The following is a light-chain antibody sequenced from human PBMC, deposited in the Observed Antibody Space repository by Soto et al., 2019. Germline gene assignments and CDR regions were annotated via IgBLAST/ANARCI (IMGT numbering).Light chain of an antibody. CDR2: GAS. V-gene: IGKV3-15*01. J-gene: IGKJ1*01. CDR3: QQYNNWSET. CDR1: QSVSSN. Sequence: EIVMTQSPATLSVSPGERATLSCRASQSVSSNLAWYQQKPGQAPRLLIYGASTRATGIPARFSGSGSWTEFTLTISSLQSEDFAVYYCQQYNNWSETFGQGTKVEIK.